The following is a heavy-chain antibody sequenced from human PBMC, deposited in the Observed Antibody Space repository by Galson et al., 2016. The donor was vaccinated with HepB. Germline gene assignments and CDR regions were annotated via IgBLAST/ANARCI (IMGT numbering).Heavy chain of an antibody. Sequence: SLRLSCAASGFTFSSYWMNWVRQAPGKGLEWMANIKSDGSEKLYADSVKGRFTISRDNAKDSLYLQMNTLRAEDTAVYYCAGGSGWPIDYWGQGTLVTVSS. D-gene: IGHD6-19*01. CDR2: IKSDGSEK. CDR1: GFTFSSYW. CDR3: AGGSGWPIDY. V-gene: IGHV3-7*02. J-gene: IGHJ4*02.